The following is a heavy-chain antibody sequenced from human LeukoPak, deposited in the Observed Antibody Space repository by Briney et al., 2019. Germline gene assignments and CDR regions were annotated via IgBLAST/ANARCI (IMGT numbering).Heavy chain of an antibody. CDR2: FDPEDGET. J-gene: IGHJ5*02. CDR1: GYSLTELS. V-gene: IGHV1-24*01. CDR3: AREFYDSGSTYFDP. D-gene: IGHD3-10*01. Sequence: ASVKVSCKVSGYSLTELSMHWVRQAPGKGLEWMGGFDPEDGETIYAQKFQGRVTMTEDTSTDTVYMELNSLRSEDTAVYYCAREFYDSGSTYFDPWGQGTLVTVSS.